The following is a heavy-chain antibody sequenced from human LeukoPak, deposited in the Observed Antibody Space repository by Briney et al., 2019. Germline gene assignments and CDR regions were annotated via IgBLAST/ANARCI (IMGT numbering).Heavy chain of an antibody. D-gene: IGHD3-16*01. J-gene: IGHJ4*02. V-gene: IGHV3-21*01. CDR3: ATSPPGGPIDN. Sequence: PGGSLRLSCAASGFTFGFYSMNWVRQAPGQGLEWVSIISRDSRTIFYADSVKGRFTVSRDNAKNSLYLQMDSLRAEDTAVYYCATSPPGGPIDNWGQGTLVTVSS. CDR2: ISRDSRTI. CDR1: GFTFGFYS.